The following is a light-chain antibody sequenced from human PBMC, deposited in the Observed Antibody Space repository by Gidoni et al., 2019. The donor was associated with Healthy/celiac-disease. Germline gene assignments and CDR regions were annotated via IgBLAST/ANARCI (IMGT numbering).Light chain of an antibody. CDR2: DVS. V-gene: IGLV2-11*01. J-gene: IGLJ1*01. CDR1: SSDVGGYNY. Sequence: QSALTQPRAVSGSPGQSVTISCTGTSSDVGGYNYVSWYQQHPGKAPNLMIYDVSKRPSGVPDRSSGSKSGNTASLTISGLQAEDEADYYCCSYAGSYTFPFVFGTGTKVTVL. CDR3: CSYAGSYTFPFV.